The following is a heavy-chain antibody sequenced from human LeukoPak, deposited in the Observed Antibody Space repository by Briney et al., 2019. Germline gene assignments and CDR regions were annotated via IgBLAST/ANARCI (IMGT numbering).Heavy chain of an antibody. CDR2: ISSSGSTI. V-gene: IGHV3-11*01. CDR3: ARSRGGEQQLIFNY. CDR1: GFTFSDYY. D-gene: IGHD6-13*01. J-gene: IGHJ4*02. Sequence: GGSLRLSCAASGFTFSDYYMTWIRHAPGKGLEWLSYISSSGSTIYYADSVKGRFTISRDNAKNSLYLQMNSLRAEDTAVYYCARSRGGEQQLIFNYWGQGTLVTVSS.